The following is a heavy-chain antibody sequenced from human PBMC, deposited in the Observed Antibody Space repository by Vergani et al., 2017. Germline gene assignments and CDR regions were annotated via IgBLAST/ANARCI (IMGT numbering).Heavy chain of an antibody. J-gene: IGHJ5*02. CDR2: IKSTSNGGTT. CDR1: GFTFSNAW. Sequence: EVQLVQSGGGLVKPGGSLRLSCAASGFTFSNAWMSWVRQAPGKGLEWVGRIKSTSNGGTTDYAAPVKGRFIISRDDSKNTLFLQMNSLKTEDTAVYYCTTFGFDPWGQGTLVTVSS. CDR3: TTFGFDP. V-gene: IGHV3-15*01.